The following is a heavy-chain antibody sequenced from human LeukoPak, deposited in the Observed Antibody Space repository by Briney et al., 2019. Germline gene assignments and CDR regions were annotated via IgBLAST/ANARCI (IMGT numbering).Heavy chain of an antibody. V-gene: IGHV4-30-4*07. CDR2: IYYSGST. CDR3: AREVGVRYFDLADAFDI. Sequence: SQTLSLTCAVSGGSISSGGYSWSWIRQPPGKGLEWIGYIYYSGSTYYNPSLKSRVTISVDTSKNQFSLKLSSVTAADTAVYYCAREVGVRYFDLADAFDIWGQGTMVTVSS. J-gene: IGHJ3*02. D-gene: IGHD3-9*01. CDR1: GGSISSGGYS.